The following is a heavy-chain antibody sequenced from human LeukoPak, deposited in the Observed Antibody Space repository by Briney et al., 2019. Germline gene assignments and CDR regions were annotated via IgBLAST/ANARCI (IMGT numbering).Heavy chain of an antibody. Sequence: GGSLRLSCAASGFTFSDNYMSWIRQAPGKGLEWVSYISSSGSIYYADSVKGRFTISRDNAKNLLYLQMNSLRAEDTAVYYCARADSYSYAPQKGWFDPWGQGTLVTVSS. D-gene: IGHD5-18*01. CDR1: GFTFSDNY. V-gene: IGHV3-11*01. CDR2: ISSSGSI. CDR3: ARADSYSYAPQKGWFDP. J-gene: IGHJ5*02.